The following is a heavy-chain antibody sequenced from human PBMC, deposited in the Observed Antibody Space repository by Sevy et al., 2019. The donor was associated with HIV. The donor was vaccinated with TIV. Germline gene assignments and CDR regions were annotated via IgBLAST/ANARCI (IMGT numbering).Heavy chain of an antibody. CDR1: GFRFRDYR. CDR2: ITSSSNTI. Sequence: GGSLRLSCAVSGFRFRDYRMNWVRQAPGKGLEWVSYITSSSNTINYADSVKGRFTISRDNGRNSLCLQINSLRHEDTAVYYCARDRGRGEVALDLWGQGTLVTVSS. V-gene: IGHV3-48*02. J-gene: IGHJ5*02. D-gene: IGHD3-10*01. CDR3: ARDRGRGEVALDL.